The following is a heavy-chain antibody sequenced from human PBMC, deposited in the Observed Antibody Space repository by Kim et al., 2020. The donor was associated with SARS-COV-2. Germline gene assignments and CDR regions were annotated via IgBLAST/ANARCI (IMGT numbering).Heavy chain of an antibody. Sequence: GGSLRLSCAASGFSFSDAWMSWVRLAPGKGLEWVGRIRSSTDGGTTNYAIPLEGRITISRDDSKTTLYLQMNSLKTEDTAVYYCTTDIKWEPNPFDYWGQGALVTVSS. CDR1: GFSFSDAW. V-gene: IGHV3-15*01. J-gene: IGHJ4*02. CDR3: TTDIKWEPNPFDY. D-gene: IGHD1-26*01. CDR2: IRSSTDGGTT.